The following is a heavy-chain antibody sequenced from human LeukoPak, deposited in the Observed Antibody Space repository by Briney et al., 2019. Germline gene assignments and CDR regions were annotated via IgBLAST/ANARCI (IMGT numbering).Heavy chain of an antibody. V-gene: IGHV1-24*01. CDR1: GYTLTELS. J-gene: IGHJ4*02. Sequence: ASVKVSCKVSGYTLTELSMHWVRQAPGKGLEWMGGFDPEDGETIYAQKFQGRVTMTEDTSTDTAYMELSSLRSEDTAVYYCATASIVATIKDYFDYWGQGTLVTVSS. CDR3: ATASIVATIKDYFDY. CDR2: FDPEDGET. D-gene: IGHD5-12*01.